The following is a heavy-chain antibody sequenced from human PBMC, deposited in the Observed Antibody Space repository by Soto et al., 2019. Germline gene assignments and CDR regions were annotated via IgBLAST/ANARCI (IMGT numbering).Heavy chain of an antibody. CDR3: ARARSEVAAAGGYYCYCGMDV. J-gene: IGHJ6*02. D-gene: IGHD6-13*01. Sequence: QVQLVESGGGVVQPGRSLRLSCAASGFTFSSYAMHWVRQAPGKGLEWVAVISYDGSNKYYADSVKGRFTIYRDNSKNTLYLQMNSWRGEGTAVYYCARARSEVAAAGGYYCYCGMDVWGQGTTVTVSS. CDR2: ISYDGSNK. V-gene: IGHV3-30-3*01. CDR1: GFTFSSYA.